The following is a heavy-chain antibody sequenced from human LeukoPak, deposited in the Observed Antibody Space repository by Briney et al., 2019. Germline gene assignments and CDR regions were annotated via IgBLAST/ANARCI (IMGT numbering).Heavy chain of an antibody. D-gene: IGHD2-15*01. CDR3: ARVWGGSNYYYYGMDV. V-gene: IGHV3-53*01. J-gene: IGHJ6*02. CDR1: GFTVSSNY. Sequence: GGSLRLSCAASGFTVSSNYMSWVCQAPGKGLEWVSVIYSGGSTYYADSVKGRFTISRDNSKNTLYLQMNSLRAEDTAVYYCARVWGGSNYYYYGMDVWGQGTTVTVSS. CDR2: IYSGGST.